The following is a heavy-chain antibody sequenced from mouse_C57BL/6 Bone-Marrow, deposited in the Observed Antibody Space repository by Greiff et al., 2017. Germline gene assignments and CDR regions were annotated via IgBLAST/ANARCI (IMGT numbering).Heavy chain of an antibody. Sequence: VKLQESGAELVKPGASVKMSCKASGYTFTSYWITWVKQRPGQGLEWIGDIYPGSGSTNYNEKFKSKATLTADKSSSTAYMELRSLTSEDSAVYFCARWFLDVWGTGTTVTVSS. CDR2: IYPGSGST. V-gene: IGHV1-55*01. J-gene: IGHJ1*03. CDR1: GYTFTSYW. D-gene: IGHD2-2*01. CDR3: ARWFLDV.